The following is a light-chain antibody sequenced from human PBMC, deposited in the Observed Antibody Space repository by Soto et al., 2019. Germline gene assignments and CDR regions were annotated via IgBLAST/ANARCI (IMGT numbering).Light chain of an antibody. CDR1: HTIATY. CDR3: QQFYYYAHT. J-gene: IGKJ2*01. Sequence: DIPMTQSPSSLSASVGDRVTLTCRASHTIATYLNWYQQKAGKVPEVLIYGASTLQLGVPSRFTGSGYGTDFTLTIDNVQPEDSASYYCQQFYYYAHTFGQGTKLEVK. CDR2: GAS. V-gene: IGKV1-39*01.